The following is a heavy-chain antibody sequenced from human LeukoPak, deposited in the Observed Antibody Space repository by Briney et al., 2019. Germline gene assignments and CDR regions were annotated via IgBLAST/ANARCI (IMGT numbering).Heavy chain of an antibody. CDR3: AKDSSSWYFLDYYYGMDV. D-gene: IGHD6-13*01. CDR2: ISGSGGST. CDR1: GFTFSSYA. Sequence: GGSLRLSCAASGFTFSSYAMSWVRQAPGKGLEWVSAISGSGGSTYYADSVKGRLTISRDNSKNTLYLQMNSLRAEDTAVYYCAKDSSSWYFLDYYYGMDVWGQGTTVTVSS. J-gene: IGHJ6*02. V-gene: IGHV3-23*01.